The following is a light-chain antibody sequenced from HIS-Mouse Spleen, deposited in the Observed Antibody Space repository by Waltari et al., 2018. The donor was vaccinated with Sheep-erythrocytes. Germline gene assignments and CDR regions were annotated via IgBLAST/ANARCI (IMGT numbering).Light chain of an antibody. Sequence: EIVLTQSPGTLSLSPGERATLSCRASQSVSSSYLAWYQQKPGTAPRLLIHGASSRATGIPDRFSGSGSGTDFTLTISRLEPEDFAVYYCQQYGSSLRTFGQGTKVEIK. CDR3: QQYGSSLRT. CDR1: QSVSSSY. J-gene: IGKJ1*01. CDR2: GAS. V-gene: IGKV3-20*01.